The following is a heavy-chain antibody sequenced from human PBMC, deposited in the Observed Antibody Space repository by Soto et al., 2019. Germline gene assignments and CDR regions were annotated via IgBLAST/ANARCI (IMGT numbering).Heavy chain of an antibody. Sequence: GSLRLSCAAAGYTFRSYDMHWVRQVTGKGLEWVSVIGSAGDSNYAPSVKGRFTISRENAKNSLYLQMNSLRAGDTAVYYCARGSKGTYGMDVWGQGPTVTVSS. J-gene: IGHJ6*02. D-gene: IGHD3-10*01. V-gene: IGHV3-13*01. CDR2: IGSAGDS. CDR1: GYTFRSYD. CDR3: ARGSKGTYGMDV.